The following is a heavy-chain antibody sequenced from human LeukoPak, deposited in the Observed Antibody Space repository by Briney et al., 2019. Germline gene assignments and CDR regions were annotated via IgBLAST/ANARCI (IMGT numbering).Heavy chain of an antibody. Sequence: SVKVSCKVSGCTLTELSMHWVRQAPGKGLEWMGGFEPEDGKTNYAQKCQGRVTMTEDTSTDTAYMELSSLRSEDTAVYYCATRGLPSSSWSLFDYWGQGTLVTVSS. J-gene: IGHJ4*02. CDR3: ATRGLPSSSWSLFDY. CDR2: FEPEDGKT. D-gene: IGHD6-13*01. V-gene: IGHV1-24*01. CDR1: GCTLTELS.